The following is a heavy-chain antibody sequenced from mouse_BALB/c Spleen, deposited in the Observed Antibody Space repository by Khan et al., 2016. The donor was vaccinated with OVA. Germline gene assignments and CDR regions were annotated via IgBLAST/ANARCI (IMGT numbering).Heavy chain of an antibody. J-gene: IGHJ4*01. CDR1: GFTFSSFA. CDR2: ISTGGHYT. CDR3: ARSVVDYYAMDY. Sequence: EVELVESGGGVVKPGGSLKLSCSASGFTFSSFAMSWVRQTPEKRLEWVATISTGGHYTFYADCVKGRFTISRDNARKTLYLQMSNLRSEDTAMYYCARSVVDYYAMDYWGQGTSVTVSS. D-gene: IGHD1-1*02. V-gene: IGHV5-9-3*01.